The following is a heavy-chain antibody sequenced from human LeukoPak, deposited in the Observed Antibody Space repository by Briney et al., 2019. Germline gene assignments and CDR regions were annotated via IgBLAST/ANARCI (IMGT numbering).Heavy chain of an antibody. V-gene: IGHV3-23*01. CDR1: GFPFSSCA. CDR3: AREGLGAAAGTFDY. D-gene: IGHD6-13*01. CDR2: ISANGHNT. Sequence: GGSLRLSYAASGFPFSSCAMSWVRQAPGKGLAWISIISANGHNTDYADSVKGRFTISRDNSKNTLSLQMNSLRADDTAAYYCAREGLGAAAGTFDYWGQGTLVTVSS. J-gene: IGHJ4*02.